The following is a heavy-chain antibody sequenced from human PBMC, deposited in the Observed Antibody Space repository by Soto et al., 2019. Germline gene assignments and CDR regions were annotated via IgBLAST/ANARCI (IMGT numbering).Heavy chain of an antibody. V-gene: IGHV4-59*12. CDR3: ARDLYDTSWTLFDY. D-gene: IGHD2-2*01. CDR2: IYYSGST. Sequence: SETLSLTCTVSGDSIISYYWSWIRQPPGKGLEWIGYIYYSGSTNYNPSLKSRVTISVDTSKNRFSLQLNSVTPEDTAVYYCARDLYDTSWTLFDYWGQGSLVTVS. CDR1: GDSIISYY. J-gene: IGHJ4*02.